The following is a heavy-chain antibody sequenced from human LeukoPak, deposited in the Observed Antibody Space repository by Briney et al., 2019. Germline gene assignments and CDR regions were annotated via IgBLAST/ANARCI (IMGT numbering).Heavy chain of an antibody. CDR2: ISSSGAYI. CDR3: ARGVGNYRYYFDF. J-gene: IGHJ4*02. Sequence: PGGSLRLSCAASGFTFSGYWMHWVRQAPGKGLEWVSSISSSGAYIYYADLVEGRFTISRDNGKNSLYLQMNSLRAEDTAVYYCARGVGNYRYYFDFWGQGTLVTVSS. D-gene: IGHD3-22*01. CDR1: GFTFSGYW. V-gene: IGHV3-21*01.